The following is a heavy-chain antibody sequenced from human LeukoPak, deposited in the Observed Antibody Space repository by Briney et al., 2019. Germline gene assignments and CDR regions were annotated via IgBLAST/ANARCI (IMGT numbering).Heavy chain of an antibody. J-gene: IGHJ4*02. CDR3: AKDSDIVVVPALTYDH. CDR1: GFTFSSYA. V-gene: IGHV3-23*01. Sequence: GGSLRLSCAASGFTFSSYAMGWVRQAPGKGLEWVSALSGGGGGTYYADSVKGRFTISRDNSKNTLYLQMNSLRAEDTAVYYCAKDSDIVVVPALTYDHWGQGTLVIVSS. CDR2: LSGGGGGT. D-gene: IGHD2-2*01.